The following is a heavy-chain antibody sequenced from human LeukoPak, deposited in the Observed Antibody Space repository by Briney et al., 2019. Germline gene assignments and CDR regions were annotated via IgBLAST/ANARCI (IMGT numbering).Heavy chain of an antibody. CDR3: ARGYYDFWSGYYLGGGEFDY. Sequence: PGGSLRLSCAASGFTFSSYAMHWVRQAPGKGLEWVAVISYDGSNKYYADSVKGRFTISRDNSKNTLYLQMNSLRAEDTAVYYCARGYYDFWSGYYLGGGEFDYWGQGTLVTVSS. D-gene: IGHD3-3*01. CDR1: GFTFSSYA. V-gene: IGHV3-30-3*01. CDR2: ISYDGSNK. J-gene: IGHJ4*02.